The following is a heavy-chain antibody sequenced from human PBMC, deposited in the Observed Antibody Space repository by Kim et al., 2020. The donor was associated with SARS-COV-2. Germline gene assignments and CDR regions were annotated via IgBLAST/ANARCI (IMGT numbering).Heavy chain of an antibody. CDR3: ASALGP. Sequence: SETLSLTCTVSGDSLSSDYWSWNRQPAGKGLEWIGRIYTSGRTNYNPSLQSRVTMSVDMSKNQFSLKLSSVTAADTAVYYCASALGPWGQEPWSPSPQ. CDR1: GDSLSSDY. V-gene: IGHV4-4*07. J-gene: IGHJ5*02. D-gene: IGHD3-16*02. CDR2: IYTSGRT.